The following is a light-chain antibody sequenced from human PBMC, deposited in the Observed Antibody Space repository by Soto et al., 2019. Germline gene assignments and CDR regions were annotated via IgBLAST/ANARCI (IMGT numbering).Light chain of an antibody. Sequence: QPVLTQSPSASASLGASVKLTCTLSSGHSSYVIAWHQQQPEKGPRYLMKLNSDGSHSKGDGIPDRFSGSSSGAERYLTISSLQSEDEADYYCQTWGTGIPGVFGGGTKVTVL. J-gene: IGLJ3*02. CDR2: LNSDGSH. CDR1: SGHSSYV. V-gene: IGLV4-69*01. CDR3: QTWGTGIPGV.